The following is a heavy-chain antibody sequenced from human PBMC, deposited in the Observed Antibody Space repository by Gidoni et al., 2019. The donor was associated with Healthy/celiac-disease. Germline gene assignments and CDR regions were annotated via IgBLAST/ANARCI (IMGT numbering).Heavy chain of an antibody. CDR2: INHSGST. D-gene: IGHD6-19*01. V-gene: IGHV4-34*01. CDR3: ARGKSAAASGWQLGYFQH. Sequence: QVQLQQWGAGLLKPSETQSLTCAVYGGSLSGYYWSWIRQPPGKGLEWIGEINHSGSTTYPPSLKRLVTISVDTSKNQFSLKLSSVTAADTAVYYCARGKSAAASGWQLGYFQHWGQGTLVTVSS. J-gene: IGHJ1*01. CDR1: GGSLSGYY.